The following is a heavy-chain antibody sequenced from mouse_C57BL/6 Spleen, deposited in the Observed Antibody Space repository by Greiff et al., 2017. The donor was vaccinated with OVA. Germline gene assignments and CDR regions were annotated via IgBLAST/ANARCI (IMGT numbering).Heavy chain of an antibody. Sequence: EVKLQQSGPGLVKPSQSLSLTCSVTGYSITSGYYWNWIRQFPGNKLEWMGYISYDGSNNYNPSLKNRISITRDTSKNQFFLKLNSVTTEDTATYYCARADYGGGYYAMDYWGQGTSVTVSS. CDR3: ARADYGGGYYAMDY. J-gene: IGHJ4*01. CDR1: GYSITSGYY. D-gene: IGHD2-4*01. V-gene: IGHV3-6*01. CDR2: ISYDGSN.